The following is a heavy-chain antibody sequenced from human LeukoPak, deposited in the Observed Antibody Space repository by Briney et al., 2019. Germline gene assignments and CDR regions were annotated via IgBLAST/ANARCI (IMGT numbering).Heavy chain of an antibody. Sequence: GGSLRLSCAASGFTFDDYAMHWVRQAPGKGLEWVSAISGSGGSTYYADSVKGRFTISRDNSENTLYLQMNSLRAEDTAVYYCAKDRHYYDSSASHMDVWGKGTTVTVSS. V-gene: IGHV3-23*01. D-gene: IGHD3-22*01. J-gene: IGHJ6*03. CDR3: AKDRHYYDSSASHMDV. CDR2: ISGSGGST. CDR1: GFTFDDYA.